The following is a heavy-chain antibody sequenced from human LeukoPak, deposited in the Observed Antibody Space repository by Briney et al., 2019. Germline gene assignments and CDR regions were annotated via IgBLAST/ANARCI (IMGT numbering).Heavy chain of an antibody. CDR1: GYSFTSYW. J-gene: IGHJ3*02. Sequence: GESLKISCKGSGYSFTSYWIGWVRQLPGKGLEWMGIIYPGDSDTRYSPSFQGQVTISADKSISTAYLQWSSLKASDTAMYYCARRAEWQWLVLGPAYAFDIWGQGTMVTVSS. CDR3: ARRAEWQWLVLGPAYAFDI. CDR2: IYPGDSDT. V-gene: IGHV5-51*01. D-gene: IGHD6-19*01.